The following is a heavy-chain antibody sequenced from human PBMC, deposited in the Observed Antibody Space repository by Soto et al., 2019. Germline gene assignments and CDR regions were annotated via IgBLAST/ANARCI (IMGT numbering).Heavy chain of an antibody. J-gene: IGHJ6*02. D-gene: IGHD4-4*01. CDR2: IDPSDSYT. CDR3: ASSSGNYGIYYYYGMDV. V-gene: IGHV5-10-1*01. CDR1: GYSFTSYW. Sequence: GESLKISCKGSGYSFTSYWISWVRQMPGKGLEWVGRIDPSDSYTNYSPSFQGHVTISADKSISTAYLQWSSLKASDTAMYYCASSSGNYGIYYYYGMDVWGQGTTVTVSS.